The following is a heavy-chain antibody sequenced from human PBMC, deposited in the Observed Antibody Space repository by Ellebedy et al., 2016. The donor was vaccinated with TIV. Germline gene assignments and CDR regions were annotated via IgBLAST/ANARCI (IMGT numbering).Heavy chain of an antibody. Sequence: GSLRLXXAVYGGSFSGYYWSWIRQPPGKGLEWIGEINHSGSTNYNPSLKSRVTISVDTSKNQFSLKLSSVTAADTAVYYCATVHAITGTYNWFNPWGQGTLVTVSS. V-gene: IGHV4-34*01. CDR1: GGSFSGYY. CDR3: ATVHAITGTYNWFNP. CDR2: INHSGST. J-gene: IGHJ5*02. D-gene: IGHD1-7*01.